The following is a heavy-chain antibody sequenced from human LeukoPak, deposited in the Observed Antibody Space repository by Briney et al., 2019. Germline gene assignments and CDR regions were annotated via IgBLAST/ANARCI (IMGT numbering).Heavy chain of an antibody. Sequence: GGSLRLSCTASGFTFSSNAMSWVRQPAGKGLEWVSGISGSSGITSDADSVKGRFTIHRDNSKNMVYLQMNGLRDEDTAVYYCAKGVRGVIRDAFDVWGQGTMVTVSS. V-gene: IGHV3-23*01. CDR1: GFTFSSNA. CDR3: AKGVRGVIRDAFDV. CDR2: ISGSSGIT. D-gene: IGHD3-10*01. J-gene: IGHJ3*01.